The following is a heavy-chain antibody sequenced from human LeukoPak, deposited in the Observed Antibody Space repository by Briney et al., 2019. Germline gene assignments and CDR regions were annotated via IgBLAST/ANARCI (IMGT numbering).Heavy chain of an antibody. Sequence: ASVKVSCKASGYTFTSYYMHWVRQAPGQGLEWMGIINPSGGSTSYAQKFQGRVTITTDESTSTAYMELSSLRSEDTAVYYCARASFSYGSALFDYWGQGTLVTVSS. CDR1: GYTFTSYY. CDR3: ARASFSYGSALFDY. D-gene: IGHD3-10*01. CDR2: INPSGGST. J-gene: IGHJ4*02. V-gene: IGHV1-46*01.